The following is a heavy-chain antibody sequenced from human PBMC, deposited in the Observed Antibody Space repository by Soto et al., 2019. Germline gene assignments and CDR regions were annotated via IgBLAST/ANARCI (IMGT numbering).Heavy chain of an antibody. CDR1: GFTFSSYD. D-gene: IGHD3-22*01. V-gene: IGHV3-13*01. CDR2: IGTAGDT. CDR3: ARVRYYDSSGYYRVMDV. J-gene: IGHJ6*02. Sequence: EVQLVESGGGLVQPGGSLRLSCAASGFTFSSYDMHWVRQVTGKGLEWVSAIGTAGDTYYPGSVKGRFTISRENAKNSLYSQLNSLRAEDTDVYYCARVRYYDSSGYYRVMDVWGQGTTVTVSS.